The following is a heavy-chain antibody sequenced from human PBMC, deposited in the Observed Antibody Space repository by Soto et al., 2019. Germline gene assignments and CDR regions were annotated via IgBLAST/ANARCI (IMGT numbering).Heavy chain of an antibody. CDR1: GGTFSSYA. D-gene: IGHD2-2*02. Sequence: SVKVSCKASGGTFSSYAISWVRQAPGQGLEWMGGIIPIFGTANYAQKFQGRVTITADESTSTAYMELSSLRSEDTAVYYCARDGGDIVVVPAAIRASFDIWGQGTMVTVSS. V-gene: IGHV1-69*13. J-gene: IGHJ3*02. CDR3: ARDGGDIVVVPAAIRASFDI. CDR2: IIPIFGTA.